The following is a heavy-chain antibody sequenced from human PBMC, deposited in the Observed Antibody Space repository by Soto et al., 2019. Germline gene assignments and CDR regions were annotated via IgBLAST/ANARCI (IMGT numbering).Heavy chain of an antibody. Sequence: QVQLVQSGAEVKKPGSSVKVSCKASGGPFSRYAISWVRQAPGQGLEWMGGIMPIFGTANYAQKFQGRVKITADETTRTACIVLSRPRSEETTEYYIARERGGRGYSYGPNYFDYFGMDVWGQGTTVTVSS. J-gene: IGHJ6*02. CDR2: IMPIFGTA. V-gene: IGHV1-69*01. D-gene: IGHD5-18*01. CDR1: GGPFSRYA. CDR3: ARERGGRGYSYGPNYFDYFGMDV.